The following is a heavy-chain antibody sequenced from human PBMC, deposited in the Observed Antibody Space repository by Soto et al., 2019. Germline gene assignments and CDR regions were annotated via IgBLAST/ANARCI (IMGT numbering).Heavy chain of an antibody. V-gene: IGHV3-30-3*01. CDR2: ILCDGIIQ. Sequence: PGGSLRLSCAAYGFTFSNYVMHWARQAPGKGLEWVSVILCDGIIQNYGDSVKGRFTISRDNSKNTLYVHMNSLRSEGTAVYYCARDRGVAGLSRRFDYWGQGTLVTVSS. D-gene: IGHD6-19*01. CDR1: GFTFSNYV. CDR3: ARDRGVAGLSRRFDY. J-gene: IGHJ4*01.